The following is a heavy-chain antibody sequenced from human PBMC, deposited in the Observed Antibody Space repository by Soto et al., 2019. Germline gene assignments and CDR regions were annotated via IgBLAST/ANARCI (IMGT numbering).Heavy chain of an antibody. V-gene: IGHV4-30-4*01. CDR1: GGSINTGEYY. CDR3: ARILSGHPGLPDY. Sequence: QVQLQESGPGLVKPSQTLSLTCTVSGGSINTGEYYWHWIRQSPGKDLEWIGNLYNSGSTYYNPSIQSRVAITVDRPTNQLPLNLNSVTDADPAVYYCARILSGHPGLPDYWGQGALVTVSS. CDR2: LYNSGST. J-gene: IGHJ4*02. D-gene: IGHD5-12*01.